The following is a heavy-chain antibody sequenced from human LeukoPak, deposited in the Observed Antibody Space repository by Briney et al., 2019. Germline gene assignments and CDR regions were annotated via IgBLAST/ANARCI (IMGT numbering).Heavy chain of an antibody. CDR1: GFTFSNAW. V-gene: IGHV3-23*01. J-gene: IGHJ6*02. CDR2: ITGSGGNT. D-gene: IGHD6-13*01. CDR3: AKAASSSWPSYYYGMDV. Sequence: GGSLRLSCAASGFTFSNAWMNWVRQAPGKGLEWVSVITGSGGNTYYADSVKGRFTISKDNSKNTVYLQMSSLRVDDTAVYYCAKAASSSWPSYYYGMDVWGQGTTVTVSS.